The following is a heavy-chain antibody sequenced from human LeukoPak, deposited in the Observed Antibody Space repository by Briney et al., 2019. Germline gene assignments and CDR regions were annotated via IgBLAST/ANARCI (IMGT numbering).Heavy chain of an antibody. CDR1: GFTFSSYA. D-gene: IGHD3-10*01. V-gene: IGHV3-23*01. J-gene: IGHJ4*02. Sequence: GSLRLSCAASGFTFSSYAMSWVRQAPGKGLEWVSAISGSGGSTYYADSVKGRFTISRDNSKNTLYLQMNSLRAEDTAVYYCAKGLLWFGELLSPIDYWGQGTLVTVSS. CDR3: AKGLLWFGELLSPIDY. CDR2: ISGSGGST.